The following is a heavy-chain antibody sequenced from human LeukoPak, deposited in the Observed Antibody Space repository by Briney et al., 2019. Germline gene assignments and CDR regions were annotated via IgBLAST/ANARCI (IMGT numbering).Heavy chain of an antibody. J-gene: IGHJ4*02. V-gene: IGHV3-33*01. CDR1: GFTFSKYG. D-gene: IGHD2-2*01. CDR2: IWYYGSNK. CDR3: ARAGIGNALDY. Sequence: GMSLRLSCAASGFTFSKYGINWVRQAPGKGLEWVAIIWYYGSNKYFPESVMGRFTISKDNSKNTVYLQMNSLRIEDTAVYHCARAGIGNALDYWGQGTQVTVSS.